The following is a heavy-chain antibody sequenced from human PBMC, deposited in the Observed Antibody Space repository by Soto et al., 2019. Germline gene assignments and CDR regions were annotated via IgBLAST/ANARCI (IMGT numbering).Heavy chain of an antibody. CDR3: AKGDGAVGVGYMDV. Sequence: GGSLRLSCAASGFTFDDYAMHWVRQAPGKGLEWVSGISWNSGSIGYADSVKGRFTISRDNAKNSLYLQMNSLRAEDTALYYCAKGDGAVGVGYMDVWGKGPTVTVSS. CDR1: GFTFDDYA. D-gene: IGHD3-16*01. V-gene: IGHV3-9*01. J-gene: IGHJ6*04. CDR2: ISWNSGSI.